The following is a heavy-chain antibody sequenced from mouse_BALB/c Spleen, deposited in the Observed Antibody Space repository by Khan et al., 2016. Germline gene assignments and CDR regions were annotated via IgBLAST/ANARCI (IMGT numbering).Heavy chain of an antibody. D-gene: IGHD2-4*01. CDR1: GFSITGFA. Sequence: QVQLKESGPGLVAPSQSLSITCTVSGFSITGFAVNWVRQPPGKGLEWLGVIWGAGSIAYESALKSRLSISKDNSTRQVFLKMNSLKTDDTARYCGPSSYDYDGGFAYWGQGTLVTVSA. CDR3: PSSYDYDGGFAY. J-gene: IGHJ3*01. CDR2: IWGAGSI. V-gene: IGHV2-6-7*01.